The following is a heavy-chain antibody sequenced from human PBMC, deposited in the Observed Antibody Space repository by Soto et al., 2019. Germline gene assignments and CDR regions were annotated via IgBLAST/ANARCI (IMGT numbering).Heavy chain of an antibody. V-gene: IGHV3-72*01. CDR1: GFTFSDHY. Sequence: GSLRLSCAASGFTFSDHYMDWVRQAPGKGLEWVGRTRNKANSYTTEYAASVKGRFTISRDDSNNSLYLQMNSLKTEDTAMYYCARVKIVSGNYYLAYGGQGTLVTVSS. CDR2: TRNKANSYTT. D-gene: IGHD1-26*01. J-gene: IGHJ4*02. CDR3: ARVKIVSGNYYLAY.